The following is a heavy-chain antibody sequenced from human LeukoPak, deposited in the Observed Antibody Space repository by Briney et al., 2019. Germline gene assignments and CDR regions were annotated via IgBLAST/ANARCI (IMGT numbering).Heavy chain of an antibody. CDR2: ISAYNGNT. J-gene: IGHJ6*03. CDR3: ARFRYSSGWYDMDV. V-gene: IGHV1-18*01. Sequence: ASVKASCKASGYTFTNLGITWVGQAPGQGLEWMGWISAYNGNTNYAQKLQGRVTMTTDTSTSTAYMELRSLRSDDTAVYYCARFRYSSGWYDMDVWGKGTTVTVSS. CDR1: GYTFTNLG. D-gene: IGHD6-19*01.